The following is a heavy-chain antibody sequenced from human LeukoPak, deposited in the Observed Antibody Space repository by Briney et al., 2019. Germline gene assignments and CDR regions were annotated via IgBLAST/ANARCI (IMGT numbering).Heavy chain of an antibody. J-gene: IGHJ3*02. CDR2: TSYSGYN. CDR3: ARDRVDSQGPAIDI. Sequence: PSETLSLTCAVSGGSMSSHFCSWLRQPPGGGLEWIGYTSYSGYNNYNPSLKSRVLISVDTSKPEFSLKLSSATAADTAHYYCARDRVDSQGPAIDIWGQGTMVTVSS. CDR1: GGSMSSHF. D-gene: IGHD2-15*01. V-gene: IGHV4-59*11.